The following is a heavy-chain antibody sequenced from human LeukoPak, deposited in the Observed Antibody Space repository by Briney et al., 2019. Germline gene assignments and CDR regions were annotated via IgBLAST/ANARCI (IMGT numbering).Heavy chain of an antibody. Sequence: SETLSLTCTVSGYSISSGYYWGWIRQPPGKGLEWIGSIYHSGSTYYNPSLKSRVTISVDTSKNQFSLKLSSVTAADTAVYYCARLTYCSSTSCHNWFDPWGQGTLVTVSS. CDR1: GYSISSGYY. D-gene: IGHD2-2*01. J-gene: IGHJ5*02. V-gene: IGHV4-38-2*02. CDR3: ARLTYCSSTSCHNWFDP. CDR2: IYHSGST.